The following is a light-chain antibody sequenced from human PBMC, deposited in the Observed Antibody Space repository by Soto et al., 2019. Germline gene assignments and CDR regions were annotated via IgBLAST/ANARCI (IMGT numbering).Light chain of an antibody. J-gene: IGKJ5*01. CDR3: QQYSSSPIT. CDR2: GAS. CDR1: QSVSSSF. V-gene: IGKV3-20*01. Sequence: EIVLTQSPGTLSLSPGERATLSCRASQSVSSSFLAWFQQKPGQAPRLLIYGASSRATGIPDRFSGSGSGTDFTLNISRLEPEDFAVYDAQQYSSSPITFGQGTRLEIK.